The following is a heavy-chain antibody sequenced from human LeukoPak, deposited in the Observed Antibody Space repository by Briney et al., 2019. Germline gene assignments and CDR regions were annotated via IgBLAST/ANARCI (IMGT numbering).Heavy chain of an antibody. V-gene: IGHV5-51*01. CDR1: GYSFTSYW. CDR3: ARLGSEYYDFWSCYYPTSNWFDP. Sequence: PGESLKISCKGSGYSFTSYWIGWVRQMPGKGLEWMGIIYPGDSDTSYSPSFQGQVTISADKSISTAYLPWSSLKASDTAMYYCARLGSEYYDFWSCYYPTSNWFDPWGQGTLVTVSS. J-gene: IGHJ5*02. CDR2: IYPGDSDT. D-gene: IGHD3-3*01.